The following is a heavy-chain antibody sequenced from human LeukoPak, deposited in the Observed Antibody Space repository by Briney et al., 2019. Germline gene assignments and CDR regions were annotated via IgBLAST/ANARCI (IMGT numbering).Heavy chain of an antibody. CDR3: ARVKVGVWGVFDT. Sequence: GGSLRLSCAASGFTFSSYWMHWVRQAPGKGLVWLSRINSDGSTRTYADSVRGRFIISRDNAKNTLYLQMNSLGAEDTAVYYCARVKVGVWGVFDTWGQGTMVTVSS. V-gene: IGHV3-74*03. D-gene: IGHD1-26*01. CDR2: INSDGSTR. CDR1: GFTFSSYW. J-gene: IGHJ3*02.